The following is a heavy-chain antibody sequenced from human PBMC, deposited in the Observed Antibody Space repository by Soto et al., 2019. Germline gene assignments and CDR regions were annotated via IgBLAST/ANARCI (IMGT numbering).Heavy chain of an antibody. CDR1: GFTFSSYA. CDR2: ISGSGGST. D-gene: IGHD2-8*01. J-gene: IGHJ5*02. CDR3: AKGGHIVLMVYAILGWFDP. Sequence: GGSLRLSCAASGFTFSSYAMSWVRQAPGKGLEWVSAISGSGGSTYYADSVKGRFTISRDNSKNTLYLQMNSLRAEDTAVYYCAKGGHIVLMVYAILGWFDPWGQGTLVTVSS. V-gene: IGHV3-23*01.